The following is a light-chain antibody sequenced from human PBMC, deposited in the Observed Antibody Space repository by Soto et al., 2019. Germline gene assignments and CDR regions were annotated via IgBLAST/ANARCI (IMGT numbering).Light chain of an antibody. CDR2: DAS. CDR1: QDISNY. V-gene: IGKV1-33*01. CDR3: QQYDNGAIFT. Sequence: DIQMTQSPSSLSASVGDRVTITCQASQDISNYLNWYQQKPGKAPKLLIYDASNLETGVPSRFSGSGSGTDFTFTISSLQPEDIATYYCQQYDNGAIFTFGPGTKVDIK. J-gene: IGKJ3*01.